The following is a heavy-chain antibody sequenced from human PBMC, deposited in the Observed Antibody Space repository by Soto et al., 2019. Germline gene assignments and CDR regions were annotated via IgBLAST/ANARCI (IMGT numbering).Heavy chain of an antibody. D-gene: IGHD5-18*01. CDR3: ARHSVRTVDTAMAGDYYYYYGMDV. Sequence: GESLKISCKGSGYSFTSYWIGWVRQMPGKGLEWMGIIYPGDSDTRYSPSFQGQVTISADKSISTAYLQWSSLKASDTAMYYCARHSVRTVDTAMAGDYYYYYGMDVWGQGTTVTVSS. V-gene: IGHV5-51*01. CDR1: GYSFTSYW. J-gene: IGHJ6*02. CDR2: IYPGDSDT.